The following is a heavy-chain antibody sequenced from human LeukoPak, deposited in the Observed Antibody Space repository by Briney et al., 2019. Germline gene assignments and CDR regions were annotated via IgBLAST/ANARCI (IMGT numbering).Heavy chain of an antibody. CDR3: ARDRGSSGWYEFDY. D-gene: IGHD6-19*01. J-gene: IGHJ4*02. CDR2: IKQDGSEK. Sequence: GGSLRLSCAASGSTSSSYWMSWVRQAPGKGLEWVANIKQDGSEKYYVDSVKGRFTISRDNAKNSLYLQMNSLRAEDTAVYYCARDRGSSGWYEFDYWGQGTLVTVSS. CDR1: GSTSSSYW. V-gene: IGHV3-7*01.